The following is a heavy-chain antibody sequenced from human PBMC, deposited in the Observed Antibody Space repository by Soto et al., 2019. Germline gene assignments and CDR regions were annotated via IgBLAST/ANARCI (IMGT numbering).Heavy chain of an antibody. CDR1: GFTFSSYW. V-gene: IGHV3-74*01. D-gene: IGHD3-22*01. CDR2: INIDGSRI. J-gene: IGHJ4*02. CDR3: IRGDGDRYDGHGYLGRH. Sequence: EVQLVESGGGLVQPGGSLRLSCAASGFTFSSYWMHWVRQAPGKGLVWVSRINIDGSRISYADSVKGRCTISRDNAKNALYMEMNRLGVEDTAVYYCIRGDGDRYDGHGYLGRHWGQGTLVTV.